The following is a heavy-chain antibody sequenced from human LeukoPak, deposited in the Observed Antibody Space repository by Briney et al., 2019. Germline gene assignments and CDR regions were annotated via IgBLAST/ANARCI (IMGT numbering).Heavy chain of an antibody. J-gene: IGHJ4*02. Sequence: GGSLRLSCAASGFTFSNYWMHWVRQAPGKGLEWVSRLRTDGQKTSYADSVKGRFTISRDYAKNTLYLQMNSLRVEDTAVYYCARDHPGSNSLDYWGQGTLVTVSS. CDR2: LRTDGQKT. CDR3: ARDHPGSNSLDY. V-gene: IGHV3-74*01. D-gene: IGHD4-11*01. CDR1: GFTFSNYW.